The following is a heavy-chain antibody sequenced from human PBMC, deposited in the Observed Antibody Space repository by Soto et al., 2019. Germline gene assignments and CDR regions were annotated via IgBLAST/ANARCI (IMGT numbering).Heavy chain of an antibody. J-gene: IGHJ3*02. D-gene: IGHD3-3*01. V-gene: IGHV3-30*19. CDR3: GRNENLDFWLPRDVFDI. CDR2: ISYDGSNK. CDR1: ESTFSSFG. Sequence: QVQLVESGGGVVQPGRSLRLSCATSESTFSSFGMHWVRQAPGKGLEWVAVISYDGSNKYYADSVKGRFTISRDNFKNTIYLKINSLRADDMDVSYCGRNENLDFWLPRDVFDIWGDGRMV.